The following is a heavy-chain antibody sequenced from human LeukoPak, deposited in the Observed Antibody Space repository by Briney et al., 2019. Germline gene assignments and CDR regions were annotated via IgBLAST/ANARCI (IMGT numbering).Heavy chain of an antibody. CDR3: ARVRRYCSSTSCYNFDY. CDR1: GGSISSGDYY. CDR2: IYYSGST. D-gene: IGHD2-2*02. V-gene: IGHV4-30-4*01. Sequence: SETLSLTCTVSGGSISSGDYYWSWIRQPPGKGLEWIGYIYYSGSTYYNPSLKSRVTTSVDTSKNQFSLKLSSVTAADTAVYYCARVRRYCSSTSCYNFDYWGQGTLVTVSS. J-gene: IGHJ4*02.